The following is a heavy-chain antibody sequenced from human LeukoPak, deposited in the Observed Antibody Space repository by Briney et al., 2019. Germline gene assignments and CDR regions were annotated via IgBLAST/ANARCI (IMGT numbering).Heavy chain of an antibody. V-gene: IGHV3-48*01. J-gene: IGHJ4*02. D-gene: IGHD3-10*01. CDR3: ARGLTSGSGSYHLDY. CDR2: ISSSSTI. CDR1: GFTFSSYS. Sequence: HTGGSLRLSCAASGFTFSSYSMNWVRQAPGKGLEWVSYISSSSTIYYADSVKGRFTISRDNAKNSLSLQMNSLRAEDTAVYYCARGLTSGSGSYHLDYWGQGTLVTVSS.